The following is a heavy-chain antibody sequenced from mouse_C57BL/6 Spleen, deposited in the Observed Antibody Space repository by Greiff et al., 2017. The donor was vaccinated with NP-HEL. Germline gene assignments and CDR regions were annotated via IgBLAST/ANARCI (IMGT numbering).Heavy chain of an antibody. CDR3: AKWLPYPYYFDY. Sequence: QVQLQQSGPELVKPGASVKISCKASGYAFSSSWMNWVKQRPGKGLEWIGRIYPGDGDTNYNGKFKGKATLTADKSSSTAYMQLSSLTSEDSAVYFCAKWLPYPYYFDYWCQGTTLTVSS. CDR1: GYAFSSSW. J-gene: IGHJ2*01. V-gene: IGHV1-82*01. CDR2: IYPGDGDT. D-gene: IGHD2-2*01.